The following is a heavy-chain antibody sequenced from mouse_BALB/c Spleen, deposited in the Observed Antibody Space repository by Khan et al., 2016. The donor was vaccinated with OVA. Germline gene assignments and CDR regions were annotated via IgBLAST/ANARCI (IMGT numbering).Heavy chain of an antibody. J-gene: IGHJ3*01. V-gene: IGHV3-2*02. Sequence: EVKLEVSRPGLVKPSQSLSLTCTVTGYSITSDYAWNWIRQFPGNKLEWMGYISYSGSTTYNPSLKSRISITRDTSKNQFFLQLNSVTTEDTATYYCARWFTYWGQGTLVTVSA. CDR1: GYSITSDYA. CDR3: ARWFTY. CDR2: ISYSGST.